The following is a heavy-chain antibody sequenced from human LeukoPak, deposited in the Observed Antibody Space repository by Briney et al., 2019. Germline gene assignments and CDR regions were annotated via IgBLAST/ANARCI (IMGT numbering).Heavy chain of an antibody. Sequence: GGSLRLSCAASGFTFSSYWMHWVRQAPGKGLVWVSRINTDGSTTNYADSVEGRFTVSRDNAKNTLYLQMNSLRAEDTAVYYCATGRGTPLGFWGQGALVTVSP. D-gene: IGHD1-26*01. J-gene: IGHJ4*02. CDR2: INTDGSTT. CDR3: ATGRGTPLGF. CDR1: GFTFSSYW. V-gene: IGHV3-74*01.